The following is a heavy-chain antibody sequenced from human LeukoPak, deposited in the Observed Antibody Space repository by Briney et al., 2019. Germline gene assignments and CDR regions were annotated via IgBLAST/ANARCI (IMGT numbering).Heavy chain of an antibody. Sequence: SVKVSCKASGGTFSSYAISWVRQAPGQGLERMGRIIPILGIANYAQKFQGRVTITADKSTSTAYMELSSLRSEDTAVYYCARPQSNFYGMDVWGQGTTVTVSS. CDR1: GGTFSSYA. V-gene: IGHV1-69*04. CDR3: ARPQSNFYGMDV. J-gene: IGHJ6*02. D-gene: IGHD2-8*01. CDR2: IIPILGIA.